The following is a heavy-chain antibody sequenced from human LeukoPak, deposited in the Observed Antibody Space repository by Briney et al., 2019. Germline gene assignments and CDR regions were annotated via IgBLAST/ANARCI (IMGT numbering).Heavy chain of an antibody. V-gene: IGHV4-59*01. CDR3: TRGAGWLIDY. CDR2: FYNSGRS. CDR1: DDSISDYY. J-gene: IGHJ4*02. Sequence: SETLSLTCTVSDDSISDYYRGWIRQPPGKGLEWIGYFYNSGRSTYNPSLKSRVTISADTSKNHFSLKLNSVTTADTAVYYCTRGAGWLIDYWGQEILSPSPQ. D-gene: IGHD3-16*01.